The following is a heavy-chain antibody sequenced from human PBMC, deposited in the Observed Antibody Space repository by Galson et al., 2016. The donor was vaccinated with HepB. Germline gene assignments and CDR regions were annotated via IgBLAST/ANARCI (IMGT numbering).Heavy chain of an antibody. CDR2: ISSSSSYI. J-gene: IGHJ5*02. V-gene: IGHV3-21*01. CDR1: GFTFNRYT. Sequence: SLRLSCATSGFTFNRYTMNWVRQAPGKGLEWVAYISSSSSYIYYADSVKGRFTISRDNAKKSLYLQMNSLRVEDTGFYYCARGEKGYSEGASWGQGTLVTVSS. D-gene: IGHD3-22*01. CDR3: ARGEKGYSEGAS.